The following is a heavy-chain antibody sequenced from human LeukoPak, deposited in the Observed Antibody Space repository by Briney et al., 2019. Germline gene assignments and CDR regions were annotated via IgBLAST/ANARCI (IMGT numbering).Heavy chain of an antibody. CDR2: IYYSGST. Sequence: SETLSLTCTVSGGSISSYYWSWIRQPPGKGLEWIGYIYYSGSTNYNPSLKSRVTISVDTSKNQFSLKLSSVTAADMAVYYCARAPYYYDSSGYHSYYYGMDVWGQGTTVTVSS. D-gene: IGHD3-22*01. CDR3: ARAPYYYDSSGYHSYYYGMDV. J-gene: IGHJ6*02. CDR1: GGSISSYY. V-gene: IGHV4-59*01.